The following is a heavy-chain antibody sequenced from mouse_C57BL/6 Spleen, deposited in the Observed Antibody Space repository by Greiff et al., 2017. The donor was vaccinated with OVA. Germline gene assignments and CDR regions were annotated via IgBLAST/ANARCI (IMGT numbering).Heavy chain of an antibody. Sequence: VQLQQSGPELVKPGASVKISCKASGCSFTDYNMNWVKQSNGKSLEWIGVINPNYGTTSYNQKFKGKATLTVDQSSSTAYMQLNSLTSEDSAVYYCARSKTAQATFWFAYWGQGTLVTVSA. CDR1: GCSFTDYN. CDR2: INPNYGTT. V-gene: IGHV1-39*01. J-gene: IGHJ3*01. D-gene: IGHD3-2*02. CDR3: ARSKTAQATFWFAY.